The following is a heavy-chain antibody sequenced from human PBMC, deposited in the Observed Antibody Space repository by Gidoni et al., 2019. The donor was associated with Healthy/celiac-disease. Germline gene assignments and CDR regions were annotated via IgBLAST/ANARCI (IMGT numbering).Heavy chain of an antibody. CDR3: AKGEDNSPFG. CDR1: GFIFSNYA. J-gene: IGHJ4*02. D-gene: IGHD3-16*01. Sequence: EVQLLESGGGLVQPGGSLRLSCAAPGFIFSNYAMSWVRQAPGKGLEWVSGSSGSGGRTYYADSVKGRFTISRDSSKNTLYLEMDSLRAEDTAVYYCAKGEDNSPFGWGQGTLVTVSS. CDR2: SSGSGGRT. V-gene: IGHV3-23*01.